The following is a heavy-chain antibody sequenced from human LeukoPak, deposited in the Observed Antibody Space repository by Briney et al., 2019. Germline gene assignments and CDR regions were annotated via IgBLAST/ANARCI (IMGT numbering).Heavy chain of an antibody. CDR3: TRERDLSLYYFDY. J-gene: IGHJ4*02. Sequence: PGGSLRLSCAASGFTFSSYSMNWVRQAPGKGLEWVSSISSSSSYIYYADSVKGRFTISRDNSKNTLYLQMNSLRAEDTAVYYCTRERDLSLYYFDYWGQGTLVTVSS. V-gene: IGHV3-21*01. CDR1: GFTFSSYS. CDR2: ISSSSSYI.